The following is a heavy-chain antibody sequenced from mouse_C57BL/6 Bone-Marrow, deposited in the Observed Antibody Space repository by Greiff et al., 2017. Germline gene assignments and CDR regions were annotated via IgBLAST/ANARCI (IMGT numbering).Heavy chain of an antibody. Sequence: DVQLVESGEGLVKPGGSLKLSCAASGFTFSSYAMSWVRQTPEKRLEWVAYISSGGDYIYYADTVKGRFTLSRDNARNTLYLQMSSLKSEDTAMYYCTRDGGDGSMDYWGQGTSVTVSS. D-gene: IGHD2-3*01. J-gene: IGHJ4*01. CDR1: GFTFSSYA. CDR3: TRDGGDGSMDY. V-gene: IGHV5-9-1*02. CDR2: ISSGGDYI.